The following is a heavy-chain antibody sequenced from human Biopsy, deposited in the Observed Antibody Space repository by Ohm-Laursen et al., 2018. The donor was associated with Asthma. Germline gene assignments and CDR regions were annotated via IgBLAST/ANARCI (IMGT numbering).Heavy chain of an antibody. CDR3: ARKAGSCISRTCYSLDF. D-gene: IGHD2-2*01. V-gene: IGHV1-69*01. Sequence: SSVKVFCKSLGGTFNTYVIGWARQAPGQGLGWMGGINSVFGTTTYPQKFQDRVTITADDSTSTVYMELSSLRSEDTAVYYCARKAGSCISRTCYSLDFWGQGTLVTVSS. J-gene: IGHJ4*02. CDR2: INSVFGTT. CDR1: GGTFNTYV.